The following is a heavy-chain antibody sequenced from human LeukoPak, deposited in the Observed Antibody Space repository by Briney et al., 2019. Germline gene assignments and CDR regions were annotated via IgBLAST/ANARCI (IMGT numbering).Heavy chain of an antibody. CDR3: ARVPYFRAFDI. D-gene: IGHD2-8*01. CDR2: IKQDGSEK. V-gene: IGHV3-7*01. CDR1: GFPFSSYW. Sequence: GGSLRLSCVASGFPFSSYWMTWVRQAPGKGLEWVANIKQDGSEKYYVDSVKGRFTISRDNAKNSLYLQMNSLRAEDTAVYYCARVPYFRAFDIWGQGTMVTVSS. J-gene: IGHJ3*02.